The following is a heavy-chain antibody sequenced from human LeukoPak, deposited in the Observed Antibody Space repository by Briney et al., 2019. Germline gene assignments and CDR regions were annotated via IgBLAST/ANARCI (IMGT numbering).Heavy chain of an antibody. Sequence: GGSLRLSCAASGFSFSNYAMNWVRQAPGKGLEWVSAISGSGGTTYYADSVKGRFTISRDNSKNTLYLQMNSLRAEDTAVYYCAKCTSDWYSDYWGQGTLVTVSS. CDR1: GFSFSNYA. J-gene: IGHJ4*02. CDR3: AKCTSDWYSDY. V-gene: IGHV3-23*01. D-gene: IGHD3-9*01. CDR2: ISGSGGTT.